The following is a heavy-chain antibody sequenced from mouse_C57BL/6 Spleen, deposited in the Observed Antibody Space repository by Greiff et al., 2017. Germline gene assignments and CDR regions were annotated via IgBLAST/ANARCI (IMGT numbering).Heavy chain of an antibody. J-gene: IGHJ1*03. V-gene: IGHV5-6*02. CDR3: ARRDYGYFDV. CDR1: GFTFSSYG. CDR2: ISSGGSYT. Sequence: DVKLQESGGDLVKPGGSLKLSCAASGFTFSSYGMSWVRQTPDKRLEWVATISSGGSYTYYPDSVKGRFTISRDNAKNTLYLQMSSLKSEDTAMYYCARRDYGYFDVWGTGTTVTVSS.